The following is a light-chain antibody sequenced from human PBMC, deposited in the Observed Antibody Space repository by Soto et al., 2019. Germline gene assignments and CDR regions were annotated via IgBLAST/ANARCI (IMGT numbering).Light chain of an antibody. CDR2: DVY. Sequence: SVLAQPRSVSGSPGQSVTISCTGTSSNVGGYNYVSWYQHHPGKAPKLVIYDVYNRPSGVPDRFSGSKSDNTASLTISGLQAEDEADYYCCSYAGSNTFYVLGTGKKVTV. CDR3: CSYAGSNTFYV. CDR1: SSNVGGYNY. V-gene: IGLV2-11*01. J-gene: IGLJ1*01.